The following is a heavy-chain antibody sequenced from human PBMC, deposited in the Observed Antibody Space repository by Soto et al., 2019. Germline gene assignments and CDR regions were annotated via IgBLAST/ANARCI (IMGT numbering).Heavy chain of an antibody. CDR1: GYTFTSYG. D-gene: IGHD1-7*01. CDR2: ISGYNGNT. CDR3: ARTHLKLRGLDY. J-gene: IGHJ4*02. Sequence: ASVKVSCKASGYTFTSYGINWVRQAPGQGLEWMGWISGYNGNTDYVQRLQDRVTMTTDNSTRTAYMELRNLRSDDSAVYYCARTHLKLRGLDYWGQGNLVTVSS. V-gene: IGHV1-18*01.